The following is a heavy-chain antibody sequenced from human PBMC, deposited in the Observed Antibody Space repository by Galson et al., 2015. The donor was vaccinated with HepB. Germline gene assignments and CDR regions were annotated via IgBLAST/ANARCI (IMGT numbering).Heavy chain of an antibody. V-gene: IGHV3-30*18. D-gene: IGHD7-27*01. CDR1: GFTFSNYG. J-gene: IGHJ4*02. CDR2: ILYDGSKE. Sequence: SLRLSCAASGFTFSNYGMHWVRQAPGKGLEWVAIILYDGSKEYYADSVKGRFTISRDNSKNTVYLVMNCLTAEDTAVYYCAKDSTGVYFDSWGQGTLVTVSS. CDR3: AKDSTGVYFDS.